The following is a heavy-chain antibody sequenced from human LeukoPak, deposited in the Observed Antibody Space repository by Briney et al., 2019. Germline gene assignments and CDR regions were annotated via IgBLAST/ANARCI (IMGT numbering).Heavy chain of an antibody. D-gene: IGHD1-26*01. V-gene: IGHV3-74*01. Sequence: QTGGSLRLSCAASGFTFSNYWMHWVRQAPGKGLVWVSRINSDGINTSYADSVKGRFTISRDNSKNTLYLQMNSLRAEDTAVYYCARRRGATDPHFDYWGQGTLVTVSS. J-gene: IGHJ4*02. CDR3: ARRRGATDPHFDY. CDR1: GFTFSNYW. CDR2: INSDGINT.